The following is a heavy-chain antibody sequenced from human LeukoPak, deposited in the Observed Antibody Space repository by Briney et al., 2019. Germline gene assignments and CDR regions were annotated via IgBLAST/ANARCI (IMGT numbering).Heavy chain of an antibody. V-gene: IGHV3-48*02. CDR1: GFTFSTYS. D-gene: IGHD6-6*01. CDR3: ARDVGGSSSSEPLDI. Sequence: GGSLRLSCEASGFTFSTYSMNWVGQAPGKGGEGFTYISSSGSTIYYADSARGRFTISRDNAKNSLYLQMNSLSDEDSAVYYCARDVGGSSSSEPLDIWGQGTMVTVSS. CDR2: ISSSGSTI. J-gene: IGHJ3*02.